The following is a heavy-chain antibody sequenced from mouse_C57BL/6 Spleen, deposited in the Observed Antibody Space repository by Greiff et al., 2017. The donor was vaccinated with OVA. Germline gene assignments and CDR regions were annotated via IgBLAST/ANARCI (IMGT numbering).Heavy chain of an antibody. D-gene: IGHD3-2*02. CDR3: ARGAQATYYAMDY. V-gene: IGHV1-50*01. CDR2: IDPSDSYT. CDR1: GYTFTSYW. J-gene: IGHJ4*01. Sequence: QVQLQQPGAELVKPGASVKLSCKASGYTFTSYWMQWVKQRPGQGLEWIGEIDPSDSYTNYNQKFKGKATLTVDTSSSTAYMQRSSLTSEDSAVYYCARGAQATYYAMDYWGQGTSVTVSS.